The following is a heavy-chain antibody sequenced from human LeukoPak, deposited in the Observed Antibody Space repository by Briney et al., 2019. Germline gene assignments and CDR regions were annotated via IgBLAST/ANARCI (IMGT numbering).Heavy chain of an antibody. D-gene: IGHD2-21*01. CDR3: ARARIVWSRWDWFDP. J-gene: IGHJ5*02. CDR1: GDSINTNIYY. V-gene: IGHV4-39*07. Sequence: SETLSLTCTVSGDSINTNIYYWGWIRQPPGKGLEWIGHVYYSGSTYSSPSLKGRVTILLDTSNNHFSLRLSSVTAADTAVYYCARARIVWSRWDWFDPWGQGTLVTVSS. CDR2: VYYSGST.